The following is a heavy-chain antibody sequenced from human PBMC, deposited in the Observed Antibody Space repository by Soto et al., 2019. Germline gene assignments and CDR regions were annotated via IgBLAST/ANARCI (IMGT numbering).Heavy chain of an antibody. CDR3: ARAGRFGMGNYYYYYYGMDV. CDR2: IIPIFGTA. CDR1: GGTFSSYA. V-gene: IGHV1-69*13. D-gene: IGHD7-27*01. Sequence: GASVKVSCKASGGTFSSYAISWVRQAPGQGLEWMGGIIPIFGTANYAQKFQGRVTITADESTSTAYMELSSLRSEDTAVYYCARAGRFGMGNYYYYYYGMDVWGQGTTVTVSS. J-gene: IGHJ6*02.